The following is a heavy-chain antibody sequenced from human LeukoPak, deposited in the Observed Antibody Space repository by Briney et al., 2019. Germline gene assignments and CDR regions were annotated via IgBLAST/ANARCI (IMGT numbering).Heavy chain of an antibody. Sequence: GGSLRLSCAGSGYTFDDHGMSWVRQAPGKGLEWVAGINWDGDSTGYGDFVKGRFIISRDNAKNSLFLQMNSLRAEDTALYHCAKGDRNGWYFDYWGLGTLVTVSS. CDR3: AKGDRNGWYFDY. D-gene: IGHD6-19*01. J-gene: IGHJ4*02. V-gene: IGHV3-20*01. CDR2: INWDGDST. CDR1: GYTFDDHG.